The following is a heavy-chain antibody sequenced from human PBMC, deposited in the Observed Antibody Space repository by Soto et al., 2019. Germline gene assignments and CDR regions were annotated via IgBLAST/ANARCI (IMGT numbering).Heavy chain of an antibody. Sequence: GGSLRLSCAASGFTFSSYAMSWVRQAPGKGLEWVSAISGSGGSTYYADSVKGRFTISRDNSKNTLYLQMNSLRAEDTAVYYCAKDREGRCSGGSCYDNWFDPWGQGTLVTVSS. CDR2: ISGSGGST. CDR1: GFTFSSYA. J-gene: IGHJ5*02. CDR3: AKDREGRCSGGSCYDNWFDP. V-gene: IGHV3-23*01. D-gene: IGHD2-15*01.